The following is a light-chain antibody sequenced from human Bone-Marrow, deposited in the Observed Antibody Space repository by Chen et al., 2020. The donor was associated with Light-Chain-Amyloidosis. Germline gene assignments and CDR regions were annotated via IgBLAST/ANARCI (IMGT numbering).Light chain of an antibody. Sequence: QTALTQPPSASGTPGQRVTISCSGSTSNIGSNTVNWYQHLPGTAPKLLIHSNNQRPSGVPARFPGSKAGTSASLAISGLQSADEAIYYCAAWDDSLDVLYVFGTGTKVTVL. CDR2: SNN. CDR1: TSNIGSNT. V-gene: IGLV1-44*01. CDR3: AAWDDSLDVLYV. J-gene: IGLJ1*01.